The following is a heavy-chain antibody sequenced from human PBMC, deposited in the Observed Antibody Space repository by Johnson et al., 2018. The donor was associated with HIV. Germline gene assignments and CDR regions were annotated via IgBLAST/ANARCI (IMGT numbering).Heavy chain of an antibody. CDR2: ISGSGDSS. Sequence: EVQLVESGGGLVQPGGSLRLSCAASGFTFRSYAMTWVRQAPGKGLEWVSVISGSGDSSYYADSVKGRFTISRDNSRNTLSLQINSLRAEDTAVYYCATHLSDYSDTLTDDAFDIWGQGTVVTVSS. V-gene: IGHV3-23*04. J-gene: IGHJ3*02. CDR1: GFTFRSYA. D-gene: IGHD4-17*01. CDR3: ATHLSDYSDTLTDDAFDI.